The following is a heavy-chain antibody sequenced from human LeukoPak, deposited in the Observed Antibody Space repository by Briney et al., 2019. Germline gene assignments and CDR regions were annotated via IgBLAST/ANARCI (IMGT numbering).Heavy chain of an antibody. Sequence: SETLSLTCTVSGGSISSYYWSWIRQPPGKGLEWSGYIYYSGSTNYNPSLKSRVTISVDTSKNQFSLKLSSVTAADTAVYYCARAYRAVAGQYFFDYWGQGTLVTVSS. D-gene: IGHD6-19*01. CDR3: ARAYRAVAGQYFFDY. CDR1: GGSISSYY. CDR2: IYYSGST. J-gene: IGHJ4*02. V-gene: IGHV4-59*01.